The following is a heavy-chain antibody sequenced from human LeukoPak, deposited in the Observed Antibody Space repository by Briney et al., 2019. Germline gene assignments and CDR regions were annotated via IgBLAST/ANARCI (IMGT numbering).Heavy chain of an antibody. Sequence: GGSLRLSCAASGFTFSDYWMSWMRQAPGKGLEWVANIKYDGDEEYYVDSVKGRFTISRDNAKNSLCLQLNSLRVEDTAVYYCKSGGAAPGSFDNWGQGTLVTVSP. CDR1: GFTFSDYW. V-gene: IGHV3-7*01. J-gene: IGHJ4*02. CDR3: KSGGAAPGSFDN. D-gene: IGHD6-13*01. CDR2: IKYDGDEE.